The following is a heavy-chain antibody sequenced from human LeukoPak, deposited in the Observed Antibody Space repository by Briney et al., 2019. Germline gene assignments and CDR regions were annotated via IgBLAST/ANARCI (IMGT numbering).Heavy chain of an antibody. CDR2: IYYSGST. V-gene: IGHV4-39*01. J-gene: IGHJ5*02. D-gene: IGHD6-13*01. CDR1: GGSISSSSYY. CDR3: ASGSSSWYAGWFDP. Sequence: PSETLSRTCTVSGGSISSSSYYWGWIRQPPGKGLEWIGSIYYSGSTYYNPSLKSRVTISVDTSKNQFSLKLSSVTAADTAVYYCASGSSSWYAGWFDPWGQGTLVTVSS.